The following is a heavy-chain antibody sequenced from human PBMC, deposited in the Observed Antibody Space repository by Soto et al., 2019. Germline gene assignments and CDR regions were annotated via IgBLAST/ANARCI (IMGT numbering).Heavy chain of an antibody. D-gene: IGHD1-26*01. V-gene: IGHV3-23*01. Sequence: GGSLRLSCAASGFTFSSYAMSWVRQAPGKGLEWVSAISGSGGGTYYADSVEGRFTISRDNSKNTLYLQMNSLRAEDTAVYYCAKDIRVGATFYWGQGTLVTVSS. CDR1: GFTFSSYA. CDR3: AKDIRVGATFY. J-gene: IGHJ4*02. CDR2: ISGSGGGT.